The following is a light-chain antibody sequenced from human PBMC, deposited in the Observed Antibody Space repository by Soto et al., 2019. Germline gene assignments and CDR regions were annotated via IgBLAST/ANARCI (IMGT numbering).Light chain of an antibody. CDR3: CSYAGSGTLV. CDR2: EVN. CDR1: SSDVGSYNL. Sequence: QSVLTQPASVSGSPGQSITISCTGTSSDVGSYNLVSWYQQHPGKAPKLMMSEVNKRPSGVSIRFSGSKSGDTASLTISGLQAADEADYYCCSYAGSGTLVFGGGTKLTVL. J-gene: IGLJ2*01. V-gene: IGLV2-23*02.